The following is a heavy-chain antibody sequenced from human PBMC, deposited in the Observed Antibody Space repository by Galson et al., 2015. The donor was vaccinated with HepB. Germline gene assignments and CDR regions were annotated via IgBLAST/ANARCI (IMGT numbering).Heavy chain of an antibody. CDR3: TKESHASGWYASDH. CDR2: ISWDGIST. D-gene: IGHD6-19*01. Sequence: SLRLSCAASGFTFEDHTMQWVRQVPGKGLERVSLISWDGISTYYADSVKGRFTISRDNGKNSLYLQMNSLRTEDTALYYCTKESHASGWYASDHWGQGTLVTVSS. J-gene: IGHJ4*02. CDR1: GFTFEDHT. V-gene: IGHV3-43*01.